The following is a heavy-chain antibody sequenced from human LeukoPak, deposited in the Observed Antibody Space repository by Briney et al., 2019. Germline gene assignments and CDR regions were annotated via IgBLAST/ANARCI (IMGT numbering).Heavy chain of an antibody. Sequence: ASVKVSCKASGYTFTSYGISWVRQAPGQGLEWMGWISAYNGNTNYAQKLQGRVTMTTDTSTSTAYMELRSLRSDDTAVYYCARAIVVPAAMYYYYYYYMDVWGKGTTVTVSS. CDR1: GYTFTSYG. J-gene: IGHJ6*03. CDR2: ISAYNGNT. D-gene: IGHD2-2*01. CDR3: ARAIVVPAAMYYYYYYYMDV. V-gene: IGHV1-18*01.